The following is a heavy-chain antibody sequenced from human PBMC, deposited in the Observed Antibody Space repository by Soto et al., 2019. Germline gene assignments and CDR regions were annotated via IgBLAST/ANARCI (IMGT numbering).Heavy chain of an antibody. D-gene: IGHD2-15*01. V-gene: IGHV1-8*01. CDR1: GYTFTSYD. CDR2: MNPNSGNT. Sequence: ASVKVSCKASGYTFTSYDINGVRQATGQGLEWMGWMNPNSGNTGYAQKFQGRVTMTRNTSISTAYMELSSLRSEDTAVYYCARGIGIDGRDYYYGMDVWGQGTTVTVSS. CDR3: ARGIGIDGRDYYYGMDV. J-gene: IGHJ6*02.